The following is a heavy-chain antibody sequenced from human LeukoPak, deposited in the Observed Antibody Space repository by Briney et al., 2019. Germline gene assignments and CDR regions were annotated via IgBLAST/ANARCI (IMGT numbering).Heavy chain of an antibody. Sequence: PGGSLRLSCAASGFTFSSYWMSWVRQAPGKGLEWVANIKQDGSEKYYVDSVKGRFTISRDNAKNSLYLQMNSLRAEDTAVYYCARSRDTLLWFGDLSSGYYGMDVWGQGTTVTVSS. V-gene: IGHV3-7*01. D-gene: IGHD3-10*01. J-gene: IGHJ6*02. CDR1: GFTFSSYW. CDR2: IKQDGSEK. CDR3: ARSRDTLLWFGDLSSGYYGMDV.